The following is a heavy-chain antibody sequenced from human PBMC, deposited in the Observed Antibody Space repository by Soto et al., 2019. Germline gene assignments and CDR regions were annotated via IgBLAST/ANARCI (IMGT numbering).Heavy chain of an antibody. V-gene: IGHV1-69*02. D-gene: IGHD1-26*01. CDR1: GGTFSSYI. CDR2: IIPILGIA. CDR3: ARFPQTAIVGAAYFDY. J-gene: IGHJ4*02. Sequence: QVQLVQSGAEVKKPGSSVKVSCKASGGTFSSYIISWVRQAPGQGLEWMGRIIPILGIANYAQKFQGTVTITADKSTSTAYMEVSSLRSEDTAVYYCARFPQTAIVGAAYFDYWGQGTGVTASS.